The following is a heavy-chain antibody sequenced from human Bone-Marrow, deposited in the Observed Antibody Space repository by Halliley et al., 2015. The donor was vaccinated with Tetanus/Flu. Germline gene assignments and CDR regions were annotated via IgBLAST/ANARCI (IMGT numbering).Heavy chain of an antibody. CDR2: IYYGGSA. Sequence: IGSIYYGGSAPYNPSLKSRVTISVDTSKNQFSLRLSSVTTADTALYYCARVGRDFYYYFGMDVWGQGTTVTVSS. CDR3: ARVGRDFYYYFGMDV. V-gene: IGHV4-39*01. D-gene: IGHD1-26*01. J-gene: IGHJ6*02.